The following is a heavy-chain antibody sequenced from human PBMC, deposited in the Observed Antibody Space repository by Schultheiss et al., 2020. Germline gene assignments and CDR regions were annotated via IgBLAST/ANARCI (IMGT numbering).Heavy chain of an antibody. D-gene: IGHD3-10*01. Sequence: ASVKVSCKASGYTFTGYYMHWVRQAPGQGLEWMGRINPNSGGTNYAQKFQGRVTMTRDTSISTAYMELSRLRSDDTAVYYCARDEGPERGRYYGSGSSSDYWGQGTLVTVYS. J-gene: IGHJ4*02. V-gene: IGHV1-2*06. CDR2: INPNSGGT. CDR1: GYTFTGYY. CDR3: ARDEGPERGRYYGSGSSSDY.